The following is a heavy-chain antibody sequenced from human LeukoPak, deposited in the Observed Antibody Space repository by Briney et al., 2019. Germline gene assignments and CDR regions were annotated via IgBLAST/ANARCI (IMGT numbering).Heavy chain of an antibody. D-gene: IGHD6-13*01. Sequence: GGSLRLSCAASGFTFDDYAMHWVRQAPGKGLEWVSGISWNSGSIGYADSVKGQFTISRDNAKNSLYLRMNSLRAEDTALYYCAKDKGYSSSWYYFDYWGQGTLVTVSS. CDR3: AKDKGYSSSWYYFDY. CDR2: ISWNSGSI. J-gene: IGHJ4*02. V-gene: IGHV3-9*01. CDR1: GFTFDDYA.